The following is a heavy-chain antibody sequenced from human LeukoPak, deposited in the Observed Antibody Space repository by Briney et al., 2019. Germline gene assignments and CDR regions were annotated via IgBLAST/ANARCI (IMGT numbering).Heavy chain of an antibody. CDR1: GFTFSNAW. J-gene: IGHJ1*01. CDR3: TTDQFIYYDSSGYYYKTEYFQH. Sequence: GRSLRLSCAASGFTFSNAWMSWVRQAPGKGLEWVGRIESKTDGGTTDYAAPVKGRFTISRDDSKNTLYLQMNSLKTEDTAVYYCTTDQFIYYDSSGYYYKTEYFQHWGQGTLVTVSS. D-gene: IGHD3-22*01. V-gene: IGHV3-15*04. CDR2: IESKTDGGTT.